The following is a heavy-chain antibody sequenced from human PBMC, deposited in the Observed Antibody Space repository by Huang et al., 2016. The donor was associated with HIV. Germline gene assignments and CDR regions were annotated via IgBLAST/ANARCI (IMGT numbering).Heavy chain of an antibody. CDR1: GYIFTTYS. V-gene: IGHV1-3*01. CDR3: ARAARGDGYHGAFDV. J-gene: IGHJ3*01. CDR2: INPGNGRF. D-gene: IGHD2-2*03. Sequence: HVQLVQSGAEFKKPGASLKLSCAASGYIFTTYSIHWFRRVPGQSLQWLGWINPGNGRFPFLQSFNGRVILSRDLSAATVYMQLSGLTADDTATYFCARAARGDGYHGAFDVWGQGTMVTV.